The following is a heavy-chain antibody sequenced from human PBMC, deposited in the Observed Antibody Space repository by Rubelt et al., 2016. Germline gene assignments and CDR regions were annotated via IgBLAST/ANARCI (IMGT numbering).Heavy chain of an antibody. D-gene: IGHD6-19*01. J-gene: IGHJ6*02. V-gene: IGHV4-34*01. Sequence: QVQLQQWGAGLLKPSETLSLTCAVYGGSFSGYYWTWIRQPPGKGLEWIGEINQSGTTNYNQSLNSRVTISVDTSKNQFSLNLNSVTAADTAVDYGAGGWRWLCFSNYGMDGWGQGTTVTVSS. CDR3: AGGWRWLCFSNYGMDG. CDR1: GGSFSGYY. CDR2: INQSGTT.